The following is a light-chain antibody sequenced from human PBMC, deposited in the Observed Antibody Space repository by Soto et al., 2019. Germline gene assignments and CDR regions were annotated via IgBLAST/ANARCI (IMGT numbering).Light chain of an antibody. J-gene: IGKJ1*01. Sequence: DIQMTQSPSTLYASVGDRVTITCRASQSISSWLAWYQQKPGKAPKLLIYKASSLESGVPSRFSGSGSGTEFTLTISSLQPDDSATYYCQQYNSYSRTFGQGTKVEIK. V-gene: IGKV1-5*03. CDR3: QQYNSYSRT. CDR2: KAS. CDR1: QSISSW.